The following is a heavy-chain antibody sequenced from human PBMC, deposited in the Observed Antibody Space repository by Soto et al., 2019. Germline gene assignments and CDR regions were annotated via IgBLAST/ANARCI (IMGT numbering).Heavy chain of an antibody. D-gene: IGHD2-15*01. CDR1: GFTFSTYD. CDR3: AKGDCSGGRCYRGFDY. J-gene: IGHJ4*02. V-gene: IGHV3-23*01. Sequence: GGSLRLSCVVSGFTFSTYDMSWVRQAPGKGLEWVSGVSASGSITSYADPAKGRFTISRDNAKNTVYLQMDSLRAEDTAVYYCAKGDCSGGRCYRGFDYWGQGTLVTVS. CDR2: VSASGSIT.